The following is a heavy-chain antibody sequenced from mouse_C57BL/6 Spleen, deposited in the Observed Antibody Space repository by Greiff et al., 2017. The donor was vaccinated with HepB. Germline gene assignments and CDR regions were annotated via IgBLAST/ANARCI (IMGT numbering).Heavy chain of an antibody. D-gene: IGHD1-1*02. CDR2: IDPETGGT. J-gene: IGHJ4*01. V-gene: IGHV1-15*01. Sequence: LVESGAELVRPGASVTLSCKASGYTFTDYEMHWVKQTPVHGLEWIGAIDPETGGTAYNQKFKGKAILTADKSSSTAYMELRSLTSEDSAVYYCTRGGGYYAMDYWGQGTSVTVSS. CDR3: TRGGGYYAMDY. CDR1: GYTFTDYE.